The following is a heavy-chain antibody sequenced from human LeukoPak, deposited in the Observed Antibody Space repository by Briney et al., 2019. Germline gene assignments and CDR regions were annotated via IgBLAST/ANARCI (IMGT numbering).Heavy chain of an antibody. J-gene: IGHJ4*02. CDR1: GCSISSGGYS. V-gene: IGHV4-30-2*01. CDR2: IYHSGST. CDR3: ATSGGCYDAFDY. Sequence: SETLSLTCAVSGCSISSGGYSWSWIRQPPGKGLEWIGYIYHSGSTYYNPSLKSRVTISVDRSKNRFSLKLSSVTAADTAVYYCATSGGCYDAFDYWGQGTLVTVSS. D-gene: IGHD2-8*01.